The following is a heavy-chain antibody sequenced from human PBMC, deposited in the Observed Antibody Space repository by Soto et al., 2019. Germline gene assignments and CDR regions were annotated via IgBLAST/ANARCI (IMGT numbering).Heavy chain of an antibody. D-gene: IGHD3-22*01. V-gene: IGHV4-4*02. CDR2: IYDSGST. J-gene: IGHJ4*02. CDR3: ARDRAYYESSGLYFDY. CDR1: GGSISSSNW. Sequence: SETLSLTCAVSGGSISSSNWWSWVRQPPGKGLEWIGYIYDSGSTNYNPSLKSRVTISVDTSKSQFSLKLSSVTAADTAVYYCARDRAYYESSGLYFDYWGQGTLVTVSS.